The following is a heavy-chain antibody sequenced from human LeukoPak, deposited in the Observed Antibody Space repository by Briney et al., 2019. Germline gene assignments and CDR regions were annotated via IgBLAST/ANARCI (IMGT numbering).Heavy chain of an antibody. CDR2: IKSKTDVGTT. CDR1: GFTFSNAW. Sequence: PGGSLRLSCAASGFTFSNAWMSWVRQAPGKGLEWVGRIKSKTDVGTTDYAAPVKGRFTISRDDSKNTLYLQMNSLKTEDTAVYYCTTGEGVGSGWFDLRRNGYWGQGTLVTVSS. V-gene: IGHV3-15*01. D-gene: IGHD6-19*01. J-gene: IGHJ1*01. CDR3: TTGEGVGSGWFDLRRNGY.